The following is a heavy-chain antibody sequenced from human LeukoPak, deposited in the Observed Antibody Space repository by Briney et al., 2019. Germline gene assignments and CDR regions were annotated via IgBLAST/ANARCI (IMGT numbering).Heavy chain of an antibody. V-gene: IGHV3-21*04. Sequence: PSGTLSLTCAVSGGSISSSNWWSWVRPPPGKGLEWVSSISSSSSYIYYADSVKGRFTISRDNSKSTLFLQMNSLRAEDTAVYYCARVFSSSWYVRYWGQGTLVTVSS. CDR1: GGSISSSN. D-gene: IGHD6-13*01. CDR2: ISSSSSYI. J-gene: IGHJ4*02. CDR3: ARVFSSSWYVRY.